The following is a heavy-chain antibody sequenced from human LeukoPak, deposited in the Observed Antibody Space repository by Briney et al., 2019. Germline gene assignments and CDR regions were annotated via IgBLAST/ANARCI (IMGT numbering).Heavy chain of an antibody. V-gene: IGHV4-59*01. J-gene: IGHJ4*02. CDR3: ARDRYGGNSGEFDY. D-gene: IGHD4-23*01. Sequence: SETLSLTCTVSGGSITSYYWSWIRQSPGKGLEWIGYIYYSGATNYNPSVKSRVTISVDTSKNQFSLKVRSATAADTAVYYCARDRYGGNSGEFDYWGLGTLVTVSS. CDR2: IYYSGAT. CDR1: GGSITSYY.